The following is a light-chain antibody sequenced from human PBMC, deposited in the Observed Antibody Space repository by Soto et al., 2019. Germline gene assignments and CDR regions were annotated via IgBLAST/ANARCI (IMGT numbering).Light chain of an antibody. J-gene: IGKJ4*01. Sequence: DIVMTQSPDSLAVSLGERATINCKSSQSVLYSSNNKNYLAWYQQKPGQPPKLLIYWASTRESGVPDRFSGSGSGTDFTLTISSLQAEDFASYYCQQLRSYPSTFGGGTKVDIK. CDR1: QSVLYSSNNKNY. CDR2: WAS. CDR3: QQLRSYPST. V-gene: IGKV4-1*01.